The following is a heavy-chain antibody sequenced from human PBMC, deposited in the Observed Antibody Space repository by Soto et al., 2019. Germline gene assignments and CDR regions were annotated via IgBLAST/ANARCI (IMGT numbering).Heavy chain of an antibody. Sequence: QVQLVQSGAEVKKPGASVKVSCKASGYTFTSYGISWVRQAPGQGLEWMGWISAYNGNTNYAQKLQGRGTMTTDTSTSTAYMELRSLRSDDTAVYYSARDVVRHDYGDYWCRCDPWGQGTLVTVSS. CDR2: ISAYNGNT. CDR1: GYTFTSYG. V-gene: IGHV1-18*04. J-gene: IGHJ5*02. CDR3: ARDVVRHDYGDYWCRCDP. D-gene: IGHD4-17*01.